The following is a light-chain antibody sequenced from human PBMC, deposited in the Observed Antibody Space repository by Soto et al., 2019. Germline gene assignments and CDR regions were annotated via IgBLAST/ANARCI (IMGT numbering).Light chain of an antibody. CDR2: AAS. J-gene: IGKJ1*01. V-gene: IGKV1-39*01. CDR1: QSISSY. Sequence: DIQMTPSPSSLSASVGDRVTITCRASQSISSYLNWYQQKPGKAPKLLIYAASSLQSGVPSRFSGSGSGTDFTLTISSLQPEDFATYDCQQSYSTPRTFGQGTKVDIK. CDR3: QQSYSTPRT.